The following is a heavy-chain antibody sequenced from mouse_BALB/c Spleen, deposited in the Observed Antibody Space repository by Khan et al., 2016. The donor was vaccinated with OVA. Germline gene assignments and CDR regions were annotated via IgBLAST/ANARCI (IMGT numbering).Heavy chain of an antibody. Sequence: EVELVESGGGLVQPGGSLRLSCATSGFTFTDYYMSWVRQPPGKSLEWLGFIRNKAKGYTTEYSAPVKGRFTISSDNSQHIDYLQMSLLRAEDIANYYGAQETVVDVYWYFDVWGAGTTVTVSS. D-gene: IGHD1-1*01. J-gene: IGHJ1*01. CDR2: IRNKAKGYTT. V-gene: IGHV7-3*02. CDR1: GFTFTDYY. CDR3: AQETVVDVYWYFDV.